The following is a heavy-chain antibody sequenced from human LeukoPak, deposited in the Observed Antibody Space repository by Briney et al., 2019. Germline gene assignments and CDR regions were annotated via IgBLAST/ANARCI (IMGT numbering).Heavy chain of an antibody. V-gene: IGHV4-30-2*01. CDR2: IYHSGST. CDR1: SGSISSGGYS. J-gene: IGHJ4*02. CDR3: ARGVQWLVPLFDY. Sequence: SQTLSLTCAVSSGSISSGGYSWSWIRQPPGKGLEWIGYIYHSGSTYYNPSLKSRVTISVDRSKNQFSLKLSSVTAADTAVYYCARGVQWLVPLFDYWGQGTLVTVSS. D-gene: IGHD6-19*01.